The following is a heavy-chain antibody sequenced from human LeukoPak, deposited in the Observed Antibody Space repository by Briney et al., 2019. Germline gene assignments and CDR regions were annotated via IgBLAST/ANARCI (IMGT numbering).Heavy chain of an antibody. D-gene: IGHD2-2*01. CDR3: ARLQGDQLLSTEDWGWNWFDP. CDR2: IYPVDSDT. V-gene: IGHV5-51*01. Sequence: AGESLKISCKGSGYSFTSYWIGWVRQMPGKGLEWMGIIYPVDSDTRYSPSFQGQVTISADKSISTAYLQWSSLKASDTAMYYCARLQGDQLLSTEDWGWNWFDPWGQGTLVTVSS. CDR1: GYSFTSYW. J-gene: IGHJ5*02.